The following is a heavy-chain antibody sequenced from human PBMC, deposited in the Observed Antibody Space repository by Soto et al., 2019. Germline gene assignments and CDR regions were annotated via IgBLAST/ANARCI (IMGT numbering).Heavy chain of an antibody. J-gene: IGHJ4*02. V-gene: IGHV4-34*01. CDR3: ARTNSSSWYSDY. D-gene: IGHD6-13*01. CDR1: GGSFSGYY. CDR2: LNHSGST. Sequence: PSETLSLTCAVYGGSFSGYYWSWIRQPPGKGLEWIGELNHSGSTNYNPSLKRRDNISVDTSKNQFTQKLRCVTAADTAVYYCARTNSSSWYSDYWGQGTLVTVS.